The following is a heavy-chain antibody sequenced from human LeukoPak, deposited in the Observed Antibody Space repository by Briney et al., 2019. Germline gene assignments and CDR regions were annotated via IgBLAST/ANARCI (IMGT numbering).Heavy chain of an antibody. CDR3: ARIREQHRAESSDN. V-gene: IGHV1-18*01. CDR2: ISAYNGNT. D-gene: IGHD6-13*01. Sequence: SVPVSFKASGYTFTSYGFSWVRQAPGQGLEWMGWISAYNGNTNYAQKLQGRVTMTTDTSTSTAYMELTSLRSDDTAVYYCARIREQHRAESSDNRGQEAQVTVSS. CDR1: GYTFTSYG. J-gene: IGHJ4*02.